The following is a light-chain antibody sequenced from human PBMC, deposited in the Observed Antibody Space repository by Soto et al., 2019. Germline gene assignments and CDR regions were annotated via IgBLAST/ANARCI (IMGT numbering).Light chain of an antibody. CDR2: RTS. J-gene: IGKJ1*01. CDR3: QQCDSSPRT. V-gene: IGKV3-20*01. Sequence: EIVLTQSPGTLSLSPGERATLSCRASQSVSSSYLAWYQQKPGQAPRLPIYRTSNRATGIPDRFSGSGSGTDFTLTISRLEPEDFAVYWCQQCDSSPRTFGQGTKVDIK. CDR1: QSVSSSY.